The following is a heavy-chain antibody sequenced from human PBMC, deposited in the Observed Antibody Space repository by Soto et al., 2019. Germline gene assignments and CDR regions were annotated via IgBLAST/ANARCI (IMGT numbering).Heavy chain of an antibody. D-gene: IGHD2-15*01. CDR2: IIPVFGTT. CDR3: AIKVWGRRGYSLDY. J-gene: IGHJ4*02. Sequence: QVHVVQSGAEVKKPGSSVKVTCNAFGGTFNSFGINWVRQAPGQGLEWMGGIIPVFGTTKYAQKFRYRVTIVADGSNSSSYTELSSMTSNDPAGYYCAIKVWGRRGYSLDYMGQGTLVTVAS. CDR1: GGTFNSFG. V-gene: IGHV1-69*01.